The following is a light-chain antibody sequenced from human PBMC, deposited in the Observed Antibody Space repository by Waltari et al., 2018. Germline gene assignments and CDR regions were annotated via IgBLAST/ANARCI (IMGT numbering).Light chain of an antibody. J-gene: IGKJ4*01. CDR3: QQSYSTPSRA. Sequence: DIQMTQSPSSLSASAGDRVTITCRASQSISSYLNWYQQKPGKAPKLLIYAASSLQSGVPSRFSGSGSGTDFTLTISSLQPEDFATYYCQQSYSTPSRAFGGGTKVEIK. V-gene: IGKV1-39*01. CDR2: AAS. CDR1: QSISSY.